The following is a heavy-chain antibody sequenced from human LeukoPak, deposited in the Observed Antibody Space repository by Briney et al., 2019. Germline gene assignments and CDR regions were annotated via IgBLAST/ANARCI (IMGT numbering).Heavy chain of an antibody. CDR3: AGDPNSGSYYDY. Sequence: GGSLRLSCAASGFTFSSHAMSWVRQASGKGLEWFSAISGSGGSTYYADSVKGRFTISRDKSKNTLYLQMNSLRAEDTAVYYCAGDPNSGSYYDYWGQGTLVTVSS. D-gene: IGHD1-26*01. CDR1: GFTFSSHA. CDR2: ISGSGGST. J-gene: IGHJ4*02. V-gene: IGHV3-23*01.